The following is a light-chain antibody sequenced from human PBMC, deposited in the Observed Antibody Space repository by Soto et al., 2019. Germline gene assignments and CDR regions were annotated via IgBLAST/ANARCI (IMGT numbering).Light chain of an antibody. J-gene: IGLJ2*01. CDR3: QTWGTGIVV. V-gene: IGLV4-69*01. CDR1: SGHSSYA. CDR2: LNSDGSH. Sequence: QAVLTQSPSASASLGPSVKLTCTLSSGHSSYAIAWHQQQPEKGPRYLMKLNSDGSHSKGDGIPDRFSGSSSGAERYLTISSLQSEDEADYYWQTWGTGIVVFGGGTKLTVL.